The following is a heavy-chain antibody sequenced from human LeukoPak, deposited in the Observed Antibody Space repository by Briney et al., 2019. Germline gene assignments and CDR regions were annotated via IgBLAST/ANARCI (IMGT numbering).Heavy chain of an antibody. CDR2: VYYTGST. CDR3: AREIGYCAGGNCYFGAFDV. J-gene: IGHJ3*01. Sequence: SETLSLTCTVSGDSIRTYYWNWIRQAPGKGLEWIGYVYYTGSTNYNPSLKSRVNILVDTSKNQFSLKLNSVTAADTAVYYCAREIGYCAGGNCYFGAFDVWGQGTMVSVSS. D-gene: IGHD2-15*01. V-gene: IGHV4-59*01. CDR1: GDSIRTYY.